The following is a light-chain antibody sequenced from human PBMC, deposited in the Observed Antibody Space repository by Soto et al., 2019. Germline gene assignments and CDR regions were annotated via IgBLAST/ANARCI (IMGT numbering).Light chain of an antibody. CDR3: QQFNNWPLT. CDR2: SAS. J-gene: IGKJ4*01. CDR1: QPVNSN. V-gene: IGKV3-15*01. Sequence: EIVLTQSPATLSVSPGERATLSCRASQPVNSNLAWYQQKPGQAPRLLIYSASTRATGIPARFSGSGSGTEFTLTISRLQSEDFAVYYCQQFNNWPLTFGGGTKVDI.